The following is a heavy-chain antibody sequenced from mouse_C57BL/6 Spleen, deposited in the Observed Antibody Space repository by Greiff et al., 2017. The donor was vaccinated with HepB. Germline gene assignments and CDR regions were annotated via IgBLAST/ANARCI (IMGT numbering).Heavy chain of an antibody. CDR1: GFTFSSYA. J-gene: IGHJ1*03. D-gene: IGHD2-1*01. Sequence: EVQWVESGGGLVKPGGSLKLSCAASGFTFSSYAMSWVRQTPEKRLEWVATISDGGSYTYYPDNVKGRFTISRDNAKNNLYLQMSHLKSEDTAMYYCARDRGSSTTPGYFDVWGTGTTVTVSS. V-gene: IGHV5-4*01. CDR3: ARDRGSSTTPGYFDV. CDR2: ISDGGSYT.